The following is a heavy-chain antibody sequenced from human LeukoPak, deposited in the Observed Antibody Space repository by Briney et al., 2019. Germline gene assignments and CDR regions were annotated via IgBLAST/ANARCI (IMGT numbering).Heavy chain of an antibody. CDR3: AKSEWSSARNAFDI. CDR1: GFTFSGYA. D-gene: IGHD3-3*01. Sequence: GGSLRLSCAASGFTFSGYAMNWVRQAPGKGLEWVSSISNSGESTYYADSVKGRFTISRDNSKNTQYLQMNSLRVEDTAVYYCAKSEWSSARNAFDIWGQGTMVTVSS. J-gene: IGHJ3*02. CDR2: ISNSGEST. V-gene: IGHV3-23*01.